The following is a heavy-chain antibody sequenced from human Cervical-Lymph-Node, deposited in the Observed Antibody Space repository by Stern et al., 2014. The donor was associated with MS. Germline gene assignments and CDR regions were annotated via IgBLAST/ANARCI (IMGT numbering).Heavy chain of an antibody. CDR3: AKSWSGYYVNFFDP. CDR1: GVTFDDYA. V-gene: IGHV3-9*01. Sequence: QLVESGGGLVQPGGSLRLSCAGSGVTFDDYAMPWVRQAPGKGLEGVSSISWNSGRIGYADSVKGRFTISRDNARNSLHLQMNSLRPEDTALYYCAKSWSGYYVNFFDPWGQGTLVTVSS. D-gene: IGHD3-3*01. J-gene: IGHJ5*02. CDR2: ISWNSGRI.